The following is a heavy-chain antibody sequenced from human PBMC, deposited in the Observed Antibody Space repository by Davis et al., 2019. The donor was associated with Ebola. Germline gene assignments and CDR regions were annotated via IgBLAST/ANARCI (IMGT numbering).Heavy chain of an antibody. V-gene: IGHV3-30*18. CDR3: TKDHQPIKGDFWSGYYTDYYYYGMDV. D-gene: IGHD3-3*01. J-gene: IGHJ6*02. CDR2: ISYHGRNI. CDR1: GFTFSNYG. Sequence: GGSLRLSCVASGFTFSNYGMHWVRQAPGKGLEWIAFISYHGRNIPYANSVWCRFTISRDNSKNTLYLQMNSLRAEDTAVYYCTKDHQPIKGDFWSGYYTDYYYYGMDVWGQGTTVTVSS.